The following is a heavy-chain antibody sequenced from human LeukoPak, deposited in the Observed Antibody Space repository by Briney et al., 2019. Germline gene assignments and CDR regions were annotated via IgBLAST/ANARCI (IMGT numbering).Heavy chain of an antibody. V-gene: IGHV4-34*01. CDR3: ARAHYDFWSGYYALPRYGMDV. D-gene: IGHD3-3*01. CDR2: INHSGST. CDR1: GGSFSGYY. Sequence: KPSETLSLTCAVYGGSFSGYYWSWIRQPPGKGLEWIGEINHSGSTNYNPSLKGRVTISVDTSKNQFSLKLSSVTAADTAVYYCARAHYDFWSGYYALPRYGMDVWGQGTTVTVSS. J-gene: IGHJ6*02.